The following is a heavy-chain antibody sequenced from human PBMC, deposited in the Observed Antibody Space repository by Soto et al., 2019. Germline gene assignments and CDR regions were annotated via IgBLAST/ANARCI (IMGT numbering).Heavy chain of an antibody. Sequence: SETLCLTCTVSGGSISSYYWSWIRQPPGKGLEWIGYINYSGSTNYNPSLKSRVTISVDTSKNQFSLKLTSVTAADTAVYYCGRDKITGLSDYWGQGTLVTVSS. V-gene: IGHV4-59*12. J-gene: IGHJ4*02. CDR1: GGSISSYY. D-gene: IGHD2-8*02. CDR2: INYSGST. CDR3: GRDKITGLSDY.